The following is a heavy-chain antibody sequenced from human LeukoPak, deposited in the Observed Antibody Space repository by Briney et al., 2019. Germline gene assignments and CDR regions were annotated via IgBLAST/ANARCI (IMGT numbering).Heavy chain of an antibody. Sequence: GGSLRLSCAASGFSFSSFEMNWVRQAPGKGLEWVSKIVTSSTIHHADSVRGRFTISRDNAKNSLHLQMNSLRVEDTAVYYCARDSRAVGDAFDIWGQGTMVTVSS. CDR1: GFSFSSFE. V-gene: IGHV3-48*03. D-gene: IGHD3-16*01. CDR2: IVTSSTI. J-gene: IGHJ3*02. CDR3: ARDSRAVGDAFDI.